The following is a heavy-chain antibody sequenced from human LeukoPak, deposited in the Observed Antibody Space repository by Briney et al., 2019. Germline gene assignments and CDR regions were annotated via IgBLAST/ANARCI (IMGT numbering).Heavy chain of an antibody. J-gene: IGHJ6*03. D-gene: IGHD1-26*01. CDR1: GGSISSSSYY. V-gene: IGHV4-39*07. CDR3: ARRGGSYYYYYMDV. CDR2: IYYSGST. Sequence: SETLSLTCTVSGGSISSSSYYWGWIRQPPGKGLEWIGSIYYSGSTYYNPSLKSRVTISVDTSKNQFSLKLSSVTAADTAVYYCARRGGSYYYYYMDVWGKGTTVTVYS.